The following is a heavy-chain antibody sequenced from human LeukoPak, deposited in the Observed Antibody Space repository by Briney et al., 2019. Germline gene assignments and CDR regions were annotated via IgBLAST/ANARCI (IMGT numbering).Heavy chain of an antibody. Sequence: GGSLRLSCAASGFTFSSYAMHWVRQAPGKGLEWVAVISYDGSNKYYADSVKGRFTISRDNSKNTLYLQMNSLRAEDTAVYYCAKAAYYYDSSGYPIDYWGQGTLVTVSS. D-gene: IGHD3-22*01. CDR3: AKAAYYYDSSGYPIDY. CDR1: GFTFSSYA. V-gene: IGHV3-30*04. J-gene: IGHJ4*02. CDR2: ISYDGSNK.